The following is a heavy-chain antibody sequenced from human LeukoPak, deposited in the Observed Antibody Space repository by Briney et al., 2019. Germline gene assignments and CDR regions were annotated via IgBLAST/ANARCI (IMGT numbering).Heavy chain of an antibody. Sequence: PGGSLRLSCTASGFTFSSYWMSWVRQTPEKGLEWVANIKQDGSEKVYVDSVKGRFTISRDNAKSSLYLQMNSLRAEDTAVYYCASERIAVAGAKVDYWGQGTLVTVSS. V-gene: IGHV3-7*04. CDR3: ASERIAVAGAKVDY. D-gene: IGHD6-19*01. CDR2: IKQDGSEK. CDR1: GFTFSSYW. J-gene: IGHJ4*02.